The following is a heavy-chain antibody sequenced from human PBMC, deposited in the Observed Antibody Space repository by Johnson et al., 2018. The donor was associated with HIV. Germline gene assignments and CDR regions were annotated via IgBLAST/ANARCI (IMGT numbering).Heavy chain of an antibody. D-gene: IGHD3-9*01. J-gene: IGHJ3*02. CDR3: ARDGRDLVTRGSFDI. V-gene: IGHV3-66*02. CDR1: GFTVSSNY. CDR2: IFSVGGA. Sequence: VQLVESGGGLVQPGGSLRLSCAASGFTVSSNYMSWVRQAPGKGLEWVSVIFSVGGAYYADSVTGRFIISRDNSKNMLYLHMNSLRPEDTAVYYCARDGRDLVTRGSFDIWGQGTVVTVSS.